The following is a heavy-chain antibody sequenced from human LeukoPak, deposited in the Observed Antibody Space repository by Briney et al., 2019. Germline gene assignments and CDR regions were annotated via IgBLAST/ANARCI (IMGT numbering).Heavy chain of an antibody. CDR1: GFSFSSYA. V-gene: IGHV3-23*01. CDR3: ARAWYSSGWYEGGFDY. D-gene: IGHD6-19*01. J-gene: IGHJ4*02. Sequence: GGSLRLSCAASGFSFSSYAMSWVRQAPGKGLEWVSAIRSSGGRTHYADSVKGRFTISRDNSRDTLYLQMNNLRAEDTAVYYCARAWYSSGWYEGGFDYWGQGTLVTVSS. CDR2: IRSSGGRT.